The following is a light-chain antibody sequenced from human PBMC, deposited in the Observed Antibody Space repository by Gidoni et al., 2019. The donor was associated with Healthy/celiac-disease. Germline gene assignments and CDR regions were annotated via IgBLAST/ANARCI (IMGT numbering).Light chain of an antibody. CDR3: QQQGT. CDR2: GAS. CDR1: QSVSSN. Sequence: EIVMTQSPATLSVSPGERATLSCRASQSVSSNLAWYQQKPGQAPRLLIYGASTRATGIPARFSGSGSGTEFTLTISGLQSEDFAVYYCQQQGTFGQGTKVEIK. V-gene: IGKV3-15*01. J-gene: IGKJ1*01.